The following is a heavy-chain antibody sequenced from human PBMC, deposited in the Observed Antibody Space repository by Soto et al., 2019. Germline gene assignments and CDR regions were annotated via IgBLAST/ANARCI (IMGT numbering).Heavy chain of an antibody. CDR2: INPNRGNT. V-gene: IGHV1-8*01. Sequence: QVQLVQSGAEVKKPGASVKVSCKASGYIFTSYEINWVRQATGQGLEWMGWINPNRGNTGYAQKFQGRVTMTRNTSISTGYMELSSLTTEDTAVYYCARSRGTYRDDLWGQGTLVTVSS. CDR3: ARSRGTYRDDL. CDR1: GYIFTSYE. D-gene: IGHD3-16*02. J-gene: IGHJ5*02.